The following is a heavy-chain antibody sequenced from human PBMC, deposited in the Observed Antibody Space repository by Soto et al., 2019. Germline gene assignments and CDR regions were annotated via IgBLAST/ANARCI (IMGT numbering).Heavy chain of an antibody. CDR1: GCDFNTNW. CDR2: MYPGDSDT. D-gene: IGHD3-3*01. Sequence: PGESLKISCRGSGCDFNTNWFGWVRQLPGRGLEWVGIMYPGDSDTRYNPSLQGHVTLSVDVTVSTAFLQWRSLKTSDTGMYFCARLPRDCNKTSCYYADHWGQGTQVTV. CDR3: ARLPRDCNKTSCYYADH. J-gene: IGHJ4*02. V-gene: IGHV5-51*01.